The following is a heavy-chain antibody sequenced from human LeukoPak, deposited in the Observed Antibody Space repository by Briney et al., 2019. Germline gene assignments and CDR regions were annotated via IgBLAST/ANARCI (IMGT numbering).Heavy chain of an antibody. CDR3: ARDNSQVGATWGNFDY. CDR2: INSDGSST. J-gene: IGHJ4*02. CDR1: GFTFSSYW. Sequence: GGSLRLSCAASGFTFSSYWMHWVRQAPGKGLVWVSRINSDGSSTSYADSVKGRFTISRDNAENTLYLQMNSLRAEDTAVYYCARDNSQVGATWGNFDYWGQGTLVTVSS. V-gene: IGHV3-74*01. D-gene: IGHD1-26*01.